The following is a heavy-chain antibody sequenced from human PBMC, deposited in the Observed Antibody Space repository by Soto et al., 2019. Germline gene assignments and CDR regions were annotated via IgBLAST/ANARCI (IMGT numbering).Heavy chain of an antibody. V-gene: IGHV4-59*08. CDR3: ARAYSYGYGLYFDY. D-gene: IGHD5-18*01. CDR2: IYYSGST. J-gene: IGHJ4*02. CDR1: GGSISSYY. Sequence: PSETLSLTCTVSGGSISSYYWSWIRQPPGKGLELIGYIYYSGSTNYNPSLNPSLKSRATISVDTSKNQFSLKLSSVTAADTAVYYCARAYSYGYGLYFDYWGQGTLVTVSS.